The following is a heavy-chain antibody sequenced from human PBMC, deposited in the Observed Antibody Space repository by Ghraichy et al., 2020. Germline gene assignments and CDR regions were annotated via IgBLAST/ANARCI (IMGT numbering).Heavy chain of an antibody. J-gene: IGHJ4*02. CDR1: GFPFSNYV. D-gene: IGHD4-17*01. CDR3: VKDPPTTVTTTDY. CDR2: IVGSGANT. Sequence: GGSLRLSCTASGFPFSNYVMNWVRQAPGKGLEWVSGIVGSGANTYYADSVMGRFTSSRDNSKNKLYLQMNSLRADDTAVYYCVKDPPTTVTTTDYWGQGTLVTVSS. V-gene: IGHV3-23*01.